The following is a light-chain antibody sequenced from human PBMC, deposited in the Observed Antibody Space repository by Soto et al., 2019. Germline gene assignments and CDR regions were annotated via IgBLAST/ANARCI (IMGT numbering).Light chain of an antibody. CDR1: QSISSW. J-gene: IGKJ1*01. Sequence: DIQMTQSPSTLSASVGDRVTITCRASQSISSWLAWYQQKPGKAPKLLIYDASRLESGVPSRFGGSGSWTEFTLSISSLQPDAFATYYCQQYNSYLGSFGQGTKVEIK. CDR3: QQYNSYLGS. CDR2: DAS. V-gene: IGKV1-5*01.